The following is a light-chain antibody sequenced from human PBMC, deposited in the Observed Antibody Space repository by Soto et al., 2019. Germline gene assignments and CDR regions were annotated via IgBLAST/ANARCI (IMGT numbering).Light chain of an antibody. Sequence: QSVLTQPPSASGTPGQRVTISCSGSSSNIGSNYVYWYQHLPGTAPKLLIYRNSQRPSGVPDRFSGSNSGTSASLAISGLRSEDEADYFCVAWDSSLSAVLFGGGTKVTVL. CDR2: RNS. V-gene: IGLV1-47*01. CDR3: VAWDSSLSAVL. CDR1: SSNIGSNY. J-gene: IGLJ2*01.